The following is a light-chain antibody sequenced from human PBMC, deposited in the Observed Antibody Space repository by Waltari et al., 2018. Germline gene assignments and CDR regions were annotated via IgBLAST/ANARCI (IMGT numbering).Light chain of an antibody. CDR2: EDS. Sequence: SCELTQPTPASVSSRQTCRSTCSADALQTKCAYWYQQKSGQAPVLVIYEDSKRPSGIPERFSGSSSGTMATLTISGAQVEDEADYYCYSTDSSGVFGGGTKLTVL. J-gene: IGLJ2*01. V-gene: IGLV3-10*01. CDR1: ALQTKC. CDR3: YSTDSSGV.